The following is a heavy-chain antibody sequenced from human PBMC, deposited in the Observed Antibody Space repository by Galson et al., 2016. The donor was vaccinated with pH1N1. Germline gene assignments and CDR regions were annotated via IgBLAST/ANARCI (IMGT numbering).Heavy chain of an antibody. CDR3: ARWQQGSATFYP. CDR2: VSRSGDT. V-gene: IGHV4-61*02. Sequence: TLSLTCTVSGGSISVGTYYWSWVRQPAGKALEWIGGVSRSGDTNYNPSLGSRVTVSVDTSKNPFSIRLASVAASDPAVYYCARWQQGSATFYPWGQGTLVSVSS. J-gene: IGHJ5*02. D-gene: IGHD6-13*01. CDR1: GGSISVGTYY.